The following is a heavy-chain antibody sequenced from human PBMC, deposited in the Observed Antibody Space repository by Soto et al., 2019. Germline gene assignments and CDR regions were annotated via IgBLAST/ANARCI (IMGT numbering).Heavy chain of an antibody. CDR3: ARENVLSYVDTAMVDYFDY. Sequence: QVQLVQSGAEVKKPGASVKFSCKASGYTFNTYSISWVRQAPGQGLEWMGWISGYNGDTHYAQKFQGRVTMTTDTSTSTAYMELSSLRSDDTAMYYCARENVLSYVDTAMVDYFDYWGQGTLVTVSS. D-gene: IGHD5-18*01. V-gene: IGHV1-18*01. J-gene: IGHJ4*02. CDR2: ISGYNGDT. CDR1: GYTFNTYS.